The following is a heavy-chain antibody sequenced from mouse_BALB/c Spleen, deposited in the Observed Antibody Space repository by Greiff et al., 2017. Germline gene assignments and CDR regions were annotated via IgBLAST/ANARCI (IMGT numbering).Heavy chain of an antibody. CDR3: ARSNWDGAMDY. Sequence: EVKLVESGGGLVQPGGSRKLSCAASGFTFSSFGMHWVRQAPEKGLEWVAYISSGSSTIYYADTVKGRFIISRDNPKNTLFLQMTSLRSEDTAMYYCARSNWDGAMDYWGQGTSVTVSS. V-gene: IGHV5-17*02. CDR1: GFTFSSFG. J-gene: IGHJ4*01. D-gene: IGHD4-1*01. CDR2: ISSGSSTI.